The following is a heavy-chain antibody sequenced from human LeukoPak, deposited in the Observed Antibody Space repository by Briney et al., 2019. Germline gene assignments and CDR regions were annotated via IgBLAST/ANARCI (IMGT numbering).Heavy chain of an antibody. CDR3: ARDPGPRGATKYYFDY. D-gene: IGHD1-26*01. Sequence: SETLSLTCTVSGGSISSYYWSWIRQPPGKGLEWIGYIYYSGSTNYNPSLKSRVTISVDTSKNQFSLKLSSVTAADTAVYYCARDPGPRGATKYYFDYWGQGTLVTVSS. J-gene: IGHJ4*02. CDR1: GGSISSYY. CDR2: IYYSGST. V-gene: IGHV4-59*01.